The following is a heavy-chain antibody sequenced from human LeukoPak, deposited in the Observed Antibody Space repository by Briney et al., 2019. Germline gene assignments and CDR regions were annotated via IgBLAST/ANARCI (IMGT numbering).Heavy chain of an antibody. J-gene: IGHJ3*02. Sequence: QPGGSLRLSCAASGFTFTDYWMHWVRQAPGTGLVWVSRIKGDGISTIYADSVKGRFTISRDNAMKTLYLQMNSLGAEDTAVYYCATGLPSAYEIWGQGTMVTVSS. D-gene: IGHD2-21*02. CDR2: IKGDGIST. V-gene: IGHV3-74*01. CDR1: GFTFTDYW. CDR3: ATGLPSAYEI.